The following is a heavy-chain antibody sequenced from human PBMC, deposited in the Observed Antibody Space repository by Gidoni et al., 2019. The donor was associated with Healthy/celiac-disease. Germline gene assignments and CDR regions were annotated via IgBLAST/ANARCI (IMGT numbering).Heavy chain of an antibody. J-gene: IGHJ6*02. CDR3: ARAHPAYGSGSYFVDYYYGMDV. CDR1: GFTFSSYD. CDR2: IGTAGDP. Sequence: GGGLVQPGGSLRLSCAASGFTFSSYDMHWVRQATGKGLEWVSAIGTAGDPYYPGSVKGRFTISRENAKNSLYLQMNSLRAGDTAVYYCARAHPAYGSGSYFVDYYYGMDVWGQGTTVTVSS. D-gene: IGHD3-10*01. V-gene: IGHV3-13*05.